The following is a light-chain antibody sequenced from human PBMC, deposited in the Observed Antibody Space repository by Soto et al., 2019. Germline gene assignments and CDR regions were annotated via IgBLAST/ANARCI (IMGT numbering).Light chain of an antibody. CDR2: AVS. CDR3: NSYTSITTLVV. J-gene: IGLJ2*01. V-gene: IGLV2-14*01. Sequence: QSALTQPASVSGSPGQSITISCTGTSSDIGGYDYVSWYQQHPGKAPKLVIYAVSNRPSGVSNRFSGSKSGNTASLTISGLQAEDEADYYCNSYTSITTLVVFGGGTKLTVL. CDR1: SSDIGGYDY.